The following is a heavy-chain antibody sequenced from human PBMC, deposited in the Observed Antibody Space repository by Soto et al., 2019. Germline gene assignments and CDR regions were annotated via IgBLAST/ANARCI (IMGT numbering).Heavy chain of an antibody. Sequence: ASVKVSCKASGYTFTSYGISWVRQAPGQGLEWMGWISAYNGNTNYAQKLQGRVTMTTDTSTSTAYMELRSLRSDDTALYYCARVDAVSGWYPYYYYMAVWGKGTTVTVSS. D-gene: IGHD6-19*01. CDR3: ARVDAVSGWYPYYYYMAV. J-gene: IGHJ6*03. CDR1: GYTFTSYG. CDR2: ISAYNGNT. V-gene: IGHV1-18*01.